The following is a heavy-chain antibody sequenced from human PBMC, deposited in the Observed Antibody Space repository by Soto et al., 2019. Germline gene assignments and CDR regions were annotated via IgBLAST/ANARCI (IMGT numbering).Heavy chain of an antibody. D-gene: IGHD2-21*02. Sequence: PGGSLRLSCAASGFTFSSYGMHWVRQAPGKGLEWVAVISYDGSNKYYADSVKGRFTISRDNSKNTLYLQMNSLRAEDTAVYYCAKDLGSYCGGDCFIGPDYWGQGTLVTVSS. CDR3: AKDLGSYCGGDCFIGPDY. CDR2: ISYDGSNK. J-gene: IGHJ4*02. V-gene: IGHV3-30*18. CDR1: GFTFSSYG.